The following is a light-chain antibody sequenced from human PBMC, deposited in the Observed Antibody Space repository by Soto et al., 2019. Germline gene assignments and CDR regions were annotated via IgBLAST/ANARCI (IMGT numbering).Light chain of an antibody. CDR2: GAS. V-gene: IGKV3-15*01. CDR1: QSVSRN. J-gene: IGKJ4*01. Sequence: EIVMTQSPATLSVSPGERATLSCRASQSVSRNLAWYQQKPGQAPRLLIYGASTRATDIAARISGSVSGTEFTLTIGSLQSEDFAVYYCQQYNKWPLTFGGGTKVEIK. CDR3: QQYNKWPLT.